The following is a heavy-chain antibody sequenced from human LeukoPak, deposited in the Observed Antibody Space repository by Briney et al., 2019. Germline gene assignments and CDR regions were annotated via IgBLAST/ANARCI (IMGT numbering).Heavy chain of an antibody. D-gene: IGHD6-6*01. CDR3: ARDRAARDDAFDI. CDR1: GFTFNTYN. CDR2: ISSSSTYI. Sequence: GGSLRLSCAASGFTFNTYNMNWVRQAPGKGLEWVSSISSSSTYIHYADSVKGRFTISRDNAKNSLYLQMNSLRSDDTAVYYCARDRAARDDAFDIWGQGTMVTVSS. J-gene: IGHJ3*02. V-gene: IGHV3-21*04.